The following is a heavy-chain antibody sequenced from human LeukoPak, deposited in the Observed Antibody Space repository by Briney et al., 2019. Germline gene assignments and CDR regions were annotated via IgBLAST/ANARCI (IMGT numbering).Heavy chain of an antibody. V-gene: IGHV3-9*01. CDR3: AKGIVVASLDDAFDI. CDR2: ISWNSGSI. Sequence: GRSLRLSCAASGFTFDDYAMHWVRQAPGKGLEWVSGISWNSGSIGYADSVKGRFTISRDNAKNSPYLQMNSLRAEDTALYYCAKGIVVASLDDAFDIWGQGTMVTVSS. J-gene: IGHJ3*02. D-gene: IGHD2-15*01. CDR1: GFTFDDYA.